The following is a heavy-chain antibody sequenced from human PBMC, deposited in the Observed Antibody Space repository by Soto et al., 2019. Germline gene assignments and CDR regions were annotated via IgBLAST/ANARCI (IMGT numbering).Heavy chain of an antibody. CDR2: IRYDGSNK. J-gene: IGHJ4*02. Sequence: QVQLVESGGGVVQPGGSLRLSCAPSGFIFSSFGMHWVRQAPGKGLEWVAVIRYDGSNKYYADSVKGRFTISRDNSKNTLYLQMNSLRAEDTAVYYWARVKQGRGGYDSPFDYWGQGTLVTVSS. D-gene: IGHD5-12*01. V-gene: IGHV3-33*08. CDR1: GFIFSSFG. CDR3: ARVKQGRGGYDSPFDY.